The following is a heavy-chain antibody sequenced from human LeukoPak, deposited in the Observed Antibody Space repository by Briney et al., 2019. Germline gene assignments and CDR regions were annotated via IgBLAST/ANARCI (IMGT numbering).Heavy chain of an antibody. CDR1: GFIFSDYY. CDR2: ISSSGSTM. CDR3: ARATHSVVVVAARGGFDP. Sequence: GGSLRLSCAASGFIFSDYYMSWIRQAPGKGLEWVSYISSSGSTMYYTDSVKGRFTISRDNAKNTLYLQMNSLRAEDTAVYYCARATHSVVVVAARGGFDPWGQGTLVTVSS. J-gene: IGHJ5*02. V-gene: IGHV3-11*04. D-gene: IGHD2-15*01.